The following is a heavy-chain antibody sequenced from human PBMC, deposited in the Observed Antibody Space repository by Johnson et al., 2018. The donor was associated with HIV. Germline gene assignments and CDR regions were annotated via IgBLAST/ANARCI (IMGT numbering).Heavy chain of an antibody. CDR1: GFTFSSYA. J-gene: IGHJ3*02. CDR3: TTGNGGAFDI. CDR2: IWYDGSNK. Sequence: QVQLVESGGGVVQPGRSLRLSCAASGFTFSSYAMHWVRQAPGKGLEWVAVIWYDGSNKYYADSVKGRFTISRDNSKNTLYLQMNSLKTEDTAVYYCTTGNGGAFDIWGQGTMVTVSS. V-gene: IGHV3-33*08.